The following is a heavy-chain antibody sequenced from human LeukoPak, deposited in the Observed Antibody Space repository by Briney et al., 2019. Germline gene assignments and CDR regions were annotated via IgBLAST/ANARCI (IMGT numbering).Heavy chain of an antibody. Sequence: GGSLRLSCAASGFTFSSYSMNWVRQAPGEGLEWVSAITSGGAPRYADSVKGRFTISRDNAKTSLYLQMNSLRAEDTALYYCAKGLSSSSGIDYWGQGTLVTVSS. J-gene: IGHJ4*02. CDR1: GFTFSSYS. V-gene: IGHV3-21*04. CDR3: AKGLSSSSGIDY. CDR2: ITSGGAP. D-gene: IGHD6-6*01.